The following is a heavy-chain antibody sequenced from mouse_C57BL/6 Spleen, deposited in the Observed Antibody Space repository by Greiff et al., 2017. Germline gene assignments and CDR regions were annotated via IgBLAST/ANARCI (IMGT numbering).Heavy chain of an antibody. D-gene: IGHD2-3*01. CDR2: IDPSDSYT. V-gene: IGHV1-69*01. CDR3: ARWLLYYYAMDD. J-gene: IGHJ4*01. CDR1: GYTFTSYW. Sequence: QVQLQQSGAELVMPGASVKLSCKASGYTFTSYWMHWVKQRPGQGLEWIGEIDPSDSYTNYNQKFKGKSTLTVDKSSSTAYMQLSSLTSEDSAVYYCARWLLYYYAMDDWGQGTSVTVSS.